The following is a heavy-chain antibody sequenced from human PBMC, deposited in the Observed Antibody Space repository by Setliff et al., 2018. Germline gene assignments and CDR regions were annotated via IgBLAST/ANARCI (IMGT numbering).Heavy chain of an antibody. D-gene: IGHD6-13*01. CDR3: TRVGRQLVYYYYGMDV. V-gene: IGHV3-49*04. J-gene: IGHJ6*02. CDR2: IRSKAYGGTT. Sequence: PGGSLRLSCTASGSTFGDYAMSWVRQAPGKGLEWVGFIRSKAYGGTTEYAASVKGRFTISRDGSKSIAYLQMNSLKTEDTAVYYCTRVGRQLVYYYYGMDVWGQGTTVTVSS. CDR1: GSTFGDYA.